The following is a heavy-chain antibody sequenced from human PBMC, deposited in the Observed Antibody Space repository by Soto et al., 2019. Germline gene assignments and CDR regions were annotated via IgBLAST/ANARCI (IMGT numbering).Heavy chain of an antibody. Sequence: GESLKISGKGSGDNFNSYWICWVRQMTGKGLEWMGIIYPGDSDTRYSPSFQGQVTISADKSINTAYLQWSSLKASDTAMYYCAIFTIFGIISPYGMDVWGQGTTVTVSS. J-gene: IGHJ6*02. CDR2: IYPGDSDT. D-gene: IGHD3-3*01. CDR1: GDNFNSYW. CDR3: AIFTIFGIISPYGMDV. V-gene: IGHV5-51*01.